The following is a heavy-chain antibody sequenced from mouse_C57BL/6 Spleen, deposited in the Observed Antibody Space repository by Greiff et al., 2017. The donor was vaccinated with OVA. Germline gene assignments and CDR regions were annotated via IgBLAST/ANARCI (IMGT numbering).Heavy chain of an antibody. CDR1: GYTFTSYW. CDR3: ARYGSSYDGYFDV. CDR2: IYPGSGST. V-gene: IGHV1-55*01. Sequence: QVQLQQPGAELVKPGASVKMSCKASGYTFTSYWITWVKQRPGQGLEWIGDIYPGSGSTNYNEKFKSKATLTVDTSSSTAYMQLSSLTSEDSAVYYCARYGSSYDGYFDVWGTGTTVTVSA. J-gene: IGHJ1*03. D-gene: IGHD1-1*01.